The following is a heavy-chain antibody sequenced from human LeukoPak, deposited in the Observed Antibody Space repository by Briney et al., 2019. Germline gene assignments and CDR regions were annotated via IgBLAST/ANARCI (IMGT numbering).Heavy chain of an antibody. D-gene: IGHD3-3*01. V-gene: IGHV1-69*04. CDR3: ARDCRGVDDFWSGRQPWYFDL. CDR2: IIPILGIA. J-gene: IGHJ2*01. Sequence: GASVKVSCKASGGTFSSYAISWVRQAPGQGLEWMGRIIPILGIANYAQKFQGRVMITADKSTSTAYMELSSLRSEDTAVYYCARDCRGVDDFWSGRQPWYFDLWGRGTLVTVSS. CDR1: GGTFSSYA.